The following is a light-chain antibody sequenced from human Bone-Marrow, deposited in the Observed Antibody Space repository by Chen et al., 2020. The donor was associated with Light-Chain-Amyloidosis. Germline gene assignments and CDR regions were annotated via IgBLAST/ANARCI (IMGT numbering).Light chain of an antibody. CDR1: SSDVGGDNH. V-gene: IGLV2-14*01. CDR3: SEYTITNTLV. CDR2: EVT. J-gene: IGLJ1*01. Sequence: QSALTQPASVTGSPGQSITISRTGTSSDVGGDNHVSWYQQHPDKAPKLMIYEVTNRPSWVPSRVSGSKSDNTSSLNSAGLQTEDEADYFCSEYTITNTLVFGSGTRVTVL.